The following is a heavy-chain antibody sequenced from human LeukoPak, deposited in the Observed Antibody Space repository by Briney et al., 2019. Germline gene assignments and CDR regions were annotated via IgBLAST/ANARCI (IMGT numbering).Heavy chain of an antibody. CDR2: VDPEDGET. D-gene: IGHD5-24*01. CDR1: GYTFTSYY. Sequence: ASVKVSCKASGYTFTSYYMHWVQQAPGKGLEWMGLVDPEDGETIYAEKFQGRVTITADTSTDTAYMELSSLRSEDTAVYYCATNQQRWLQWNYWGQGTLVTVSS. J-gene: IGHJ4*02. CDR3: ATNQQRWLQWNY. V-gene: IGHV1-69-2*01.